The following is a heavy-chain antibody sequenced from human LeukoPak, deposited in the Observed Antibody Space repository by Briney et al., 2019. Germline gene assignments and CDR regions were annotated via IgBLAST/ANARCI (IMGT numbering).Heavy chain of an antibody. CDR3: ARGTYYDSSGDPPSDY. CDR2: INPNSGGT. V-gene: IGHV1-2*02. D-gene: IGHD3-22*01. CDR1: GYTFTGYY. J-gene: IGHJ4*02. Sequence: ASVKVSCKASGYTFTGYYMHWVRQAPGQGLEWMGWINPNSGGTNYAQKFQGRVTMTRDTSISTAYMELSRLRSDDTAVYYCARGTYYDSSGDPPSDYWGQGTLVTVSS.